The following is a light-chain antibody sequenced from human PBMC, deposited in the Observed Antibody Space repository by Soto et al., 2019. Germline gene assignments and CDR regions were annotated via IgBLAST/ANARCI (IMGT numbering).Light chain of an antibody. J-gene: IGKJ1*01. Sequence: SQITQTHYTLSGSVGDRSTITCRASQTISSWLAWYQQKPGKAPKLLIYKASTLKSGVPSRYSGSGSGTEFTLTISSLQPDDFATYYCQHYTSYSEAFGQRAKVDIK. CDR1: QTISSW. CDR3: QHYTSYSEA. CDR2: KAS. V-gene: IGKV1-5*03.